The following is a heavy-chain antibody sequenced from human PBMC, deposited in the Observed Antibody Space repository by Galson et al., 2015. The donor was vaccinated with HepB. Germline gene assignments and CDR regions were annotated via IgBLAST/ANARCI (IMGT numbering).Heavy chain of an antibody. J-gene: IGHJ6*03. CDR3: ARPPYSSSSYYYYYMDV. CDR2: ISSSGSTI. D-gene: IGHD6-6*01. CDR1: GFTFSDYY. Sequence: SLRLSCAASGFTFSDYYMSWIRQAPGKGLEWVSYISSSGSTIYYADSVKGRFTISRDNAKNSLYLQMNSLRAEDTAVYYCARPPYSSSSYYYYYMDVWGKGTTVTVSS. V-gene: IGHV3-11*01.